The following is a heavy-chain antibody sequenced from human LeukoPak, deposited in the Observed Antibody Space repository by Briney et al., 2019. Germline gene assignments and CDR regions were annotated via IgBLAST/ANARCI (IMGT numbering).Heavy chain of an antibody. CDR3: TIRYNLRGTPPTPPSHEY. J-gene: IGHJ4*02. CDR1: GFSFSNAW. CDR2: IRSKTDGGTT. V-gene: IGHV3-15*01. Sequence: PGGSLRLSCAASGFSFSNAWMSWVRQAPGKGLEWVGLIRSKTDGGTTDYAALVQGRFTISRDDSKNTLYLQMNSLKTEDTAVYYCTIRYNLRGTPPTPPSHEYWGQGTLVTVSS. D-gene: IGHD1-14*01.